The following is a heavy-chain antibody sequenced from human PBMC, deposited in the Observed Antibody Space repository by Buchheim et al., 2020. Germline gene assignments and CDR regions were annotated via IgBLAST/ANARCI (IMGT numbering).Heavy chain of an antibody. CDR1: RFNFGDHA. Sequence: EVLLVESGGGLVQPGRSLRLSCTASRFNFGDHAMSWFRQAPGKGLEWVGFVRSKAYGGTAEYAASVKGRFTMSRDDSKGIAYLQMNSLKTEDTAVYYCARYRITMIVVGSFDYWGQGT. D-gene: IGHD3-22*01. CDR2: VRSKAYGGTA. CDR3: ARYRITMIVVGSFDY. V-gene: IGHV3-49*03. J-gene: IGHJ4*02.